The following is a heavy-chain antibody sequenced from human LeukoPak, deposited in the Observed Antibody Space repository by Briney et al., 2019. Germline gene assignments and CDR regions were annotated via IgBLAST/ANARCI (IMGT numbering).Heavy chain of an antibody. V-gene: IGHV3-21*01. CDR1: GFTFSSYS. D-gene: IGHD3-16*02. J-gene: IGHJ4*02. CDR3: ARGSSLDYDYVWGSYRPEGSFDY. Sequence: GGSLRLSCAASGFTFSSYSMNWVRQAPGKGLEWVSSISSSSSYIYYADSVKGRFTISRDNAKNSLYLQMNSLRAEDTAVYYCARGSSLDYDYVWGSYRPEGSFDYWGQGTLVTVSS. CDR2: ISSSSSYI.